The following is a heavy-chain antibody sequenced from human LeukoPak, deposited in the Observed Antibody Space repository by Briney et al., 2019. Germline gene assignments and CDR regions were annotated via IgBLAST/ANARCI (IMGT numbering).Heavy chain of an antibody. CDR3: ARWGNVAAAIGLENYYFDY. D-gene: IGHD2-2*02. J-gene: IGHJ4*02. Sequence: SETLSLTCTVSGGSISGSTYYWGWIRQPPGKGLEWIGSIFYSGSTYYNPSLKSRVTISVDTSKNQFSLKLSSVTAADTAVCYCARWGNVAAAIGLENYYFDYWGQGTPVTVSS. CDR1: GGSISGSTYY. V-gene: IGHV4-39*01. CDR2: IFYSGST.